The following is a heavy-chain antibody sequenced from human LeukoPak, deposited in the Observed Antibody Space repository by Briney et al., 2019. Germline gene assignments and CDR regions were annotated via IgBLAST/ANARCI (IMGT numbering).Heavy chain of an antibody. D-gene: IGHD1-26*01. J-gene: IGHJ4*02. CDR1: GGTFSSYA. Sequence: KVSCKASGGTFSSYAISWVRQAPGQGLEWMGLIYPGDSNTRYSPSFQGQVTISADKSINTAYLQWSSLRTSDTAMYYCTRDWELGYWGQGTLVTVSS. V-gene: IGHV5-51*01. CDR2: IYPGDSNT. CDR3: TRDWELGY.